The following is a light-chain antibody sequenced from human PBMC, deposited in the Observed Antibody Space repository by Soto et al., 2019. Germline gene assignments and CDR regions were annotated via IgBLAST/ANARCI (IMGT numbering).Light chain of an antibody. CDR2: ANN. J-gene: IGLJ1*01. Sequence: QSVLTQPPSVSGAPGQRVTISCTGSSSNIGADYDVHWYQQLPGTAPKLLIFANNNRPSGVLDRFSGSKSGTSASLAITGLQAEDEADYYCQSYDTSLSGYVFGTGTKVTVL. V-gene: IGLV1-40*01. CDR3: QSYDTSLSGYV. CDR1: SSNIGADYD.